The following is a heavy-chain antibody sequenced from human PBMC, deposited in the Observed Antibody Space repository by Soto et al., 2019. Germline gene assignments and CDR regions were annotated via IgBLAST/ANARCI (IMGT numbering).Heavy chain of an antibody. V-gene: IGHV1-69*13. J-gene: IGHJ4*02. CDR3: ARDSADYYGSGSYPILPYFDY. D-gene: IGHD3-10*01. CDR2: IIPIFGTA. CDR1: GGTFSSYA. Sequence: GASVKVSCKASGGTFSSYAISWVRQAPGQGLEWMGGIIPIFGTANYAQKFQGRVTITADESTSTAYMELSSLRSEDTAVYYCARDSADYYGSGSYPILPYFDYWGQGTLVTVSS.